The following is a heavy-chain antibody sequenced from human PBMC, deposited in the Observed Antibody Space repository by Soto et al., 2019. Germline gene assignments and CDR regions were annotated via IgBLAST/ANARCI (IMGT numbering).Heavy chain of an antibody. J-gene: IGHJ6*02. V-gene: IGHV4-31*03. Sequence: VKASETLSLTCTVSGGSISSGGYYWSWIRQHPGKGLEWIGYIYYSGSTYYNPSLKSRVTISVDTSMYQFFLKLSSVTAADTAVYYCARDLGGLGSYYYGMDVWGQGTTVTVSS. CDR3: ARDLGGLGSYYYGMDV. CDR1: GGSISSGGYY. CDR2: IYYSGST. D-gene: IGHD3-10*01.